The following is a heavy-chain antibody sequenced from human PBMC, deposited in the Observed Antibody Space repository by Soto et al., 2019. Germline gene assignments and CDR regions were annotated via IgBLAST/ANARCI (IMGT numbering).Heavy chain of an antibody. V-gene: IGHV2-5*05. Sequence: QITLKESGPTLVKPTQTLTLTCTFSGFSLSTSGVGVAWIRQSPGKALEWLALIYWDDDERYGPSLKTRLTIPKDTSKNQVVLNMTNMDPVDTATYYCAHKGGRGAGMDVWCQGTTVTVSS. J-gene: IGHJ6*02. CDR1: GFSLSTSGVG. CDR2: IYWDDDE. D-gene: IGHD2-15*01. CDR3: AHKGGRGAGMDV.